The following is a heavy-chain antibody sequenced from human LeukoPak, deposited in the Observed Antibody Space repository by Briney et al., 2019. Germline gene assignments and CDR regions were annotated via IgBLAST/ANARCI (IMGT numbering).Heavy chain of an antibody. D-gene: IGHD3-22*01. CDR2: ISYDGSNK. V-gene: IGHV3-30-3*01. CDR3: ARAVNYYDSSVDAFDI. CDR1: GFTFSSYA. J-gene: IGHJ3*02. Sequence: GGSLRLSCAASGFTFSSYAMHWVRQAPGKGLEWVAVISYDGSNKYYADSVKGRFTISRDNSKNTLYLQMNSLRAEDTAVYYCARAVNYYDSSVDAFDIWGQGTMVTVSS.